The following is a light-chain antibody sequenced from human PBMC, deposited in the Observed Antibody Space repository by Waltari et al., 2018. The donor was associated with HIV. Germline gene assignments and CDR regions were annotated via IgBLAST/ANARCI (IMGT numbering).Light chain of an antibody. Sequence: QSVLTQPPSASGTPGQRVTIPCSGSSSNIGSNTVNWYQQHPGTAPTLLIYSNNQRPSGVPDRFSGSKSGTSASLAISGLQSEDEADYYCAAWDDSLNGAVFGGGTQLTVL. CDR3: AAWDDSLNGAV. CDR1: SSNIGSNT. V-gene: IGLV1-44*01. CDR2: SNN. J-gene: IGLJ7*01.